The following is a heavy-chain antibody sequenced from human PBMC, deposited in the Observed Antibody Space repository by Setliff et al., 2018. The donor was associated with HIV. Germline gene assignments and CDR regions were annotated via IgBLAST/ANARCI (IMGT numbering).Heavy chain of an antibody. J-gene: IGHJ4*02. Sequence: SETLSLTCTVSGYSISSGYYWSVFRQPPGKGLEWIGYIYYSGSSNYNPSLKSRVTISVDTSNNQFSLKLSSVTAADTAVYYCAGGDLYGDYAFSYWGQRTLVTVSS. CDR1: GYSISSGYY. V-gene: IGHV4-61*01. D-gene: IGHD4-17*01. CDR3: AGGDLYGDYAFSY. CDR2: IYYSGSS.